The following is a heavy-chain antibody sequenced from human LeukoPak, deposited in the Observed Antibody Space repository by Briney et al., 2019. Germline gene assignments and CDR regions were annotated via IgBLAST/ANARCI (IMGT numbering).Heavy chain of an antibody. V-gene: IGHV5-51*01. CDR3: ARTPSPEYYYDSSGYYYIY. CDR1: GYSFTSYW. D-gene: IGHD3-22*01. CDR2: IYPGDSDT. J-gene: IGHJ4*02. Sequence: GESLKISCKGSGYSFTSYWIGWVRQMPGKGLEWVGIIYPGDSDTRYSPSFQGQVTISADKSISTGYLQWSSLKASDTAMYYCARTPSPEYYYDSSGYYYIYWGQGTLVTVSS.